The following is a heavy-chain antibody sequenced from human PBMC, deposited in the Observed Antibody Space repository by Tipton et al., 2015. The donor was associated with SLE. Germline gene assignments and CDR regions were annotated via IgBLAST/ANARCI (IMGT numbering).Heavy chain of an antibody. Sequence: TLSLTCAVYGGSFSGYYWSWIRQPPGKGLEWIGEINHSGSTNYNPSLKSRVTISVDTSKNQFSLKLSSVTAADTAVYYCARYYDILTGYNWFDPWGQGTLATVSS. V-gene: IGHV4-34*01. J-gene: IGHJ5*02. D-gene: IGHD3-9*01. CDR3: ARYYDILTGYNWFDP. CDR1: GGSFSGYY. CDR2: INHSGST.